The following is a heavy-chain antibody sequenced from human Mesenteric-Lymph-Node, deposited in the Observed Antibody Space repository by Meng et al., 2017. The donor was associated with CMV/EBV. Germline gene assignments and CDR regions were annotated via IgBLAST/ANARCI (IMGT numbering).Heavy chain of an antibody. Sequence: SETLSLTCTVSGGSISSSSYYWGWIRQPPGKGLEWIGSIYYSGSTYYNPSLKSRVTISVDTSKNQFSLKLSSVTAADTALYYCATEKKDLWSGFFDYWSQGTLVTVSS. CDR1: GGSISSSSYY. CDR3: ATEKKDLWSGFFDY. CDR2: IYYSGST. D-gene: IGHD3-3*01. V-gene: IGHV4-39*07. J-gene: IGHJ4*02.